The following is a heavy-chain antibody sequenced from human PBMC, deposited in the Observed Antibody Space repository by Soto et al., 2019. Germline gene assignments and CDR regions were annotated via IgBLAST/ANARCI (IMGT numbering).Heavy chain of an antibody. CDR3: ARAYCSSTSCYGFGAFDI. J-gene: IGHJ3*02. CDR2: MNPNSGNT. V-gene: IGHV1-8*01. Sequence: GASVKVSCKASGYTFTSYDINWVRQATGQGLEWMGWMNPNSGNTGYAQKFQGRVTMTRNTSISTAYMELSSLRSEDTAVYYCARAYCSSTSCYGFGAFDIWGQGTMVTVSS. D-gene: IGHD2-2*01. CDR1: GYTFTSYD.